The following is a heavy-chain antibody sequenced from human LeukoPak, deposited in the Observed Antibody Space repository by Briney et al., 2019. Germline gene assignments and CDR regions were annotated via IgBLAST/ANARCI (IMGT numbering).Heavy chain of an antibody. Sequence: SETLSLTCTVSGDSIGGYYWGWIRQPPGKGLEWIAFIHSSGTTNYNPSLKSRVSISVDTSNNQFSLNVKSGGDGDTAVYYCARGGASSKWFDPWGQGTLVTVSS. CDR1: GDSIGGYY. D-gene: IGHD2-15*01. CDR3: ARGGASSKWFDP. J-gene: IGHJ5*02. V-gene: IGHV4-4*09. CDR2: IHSSGTT.